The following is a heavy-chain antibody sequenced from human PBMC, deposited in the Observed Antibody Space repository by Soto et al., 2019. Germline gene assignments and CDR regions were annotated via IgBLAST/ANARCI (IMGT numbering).Heavy chain of an antibody. J-gene: IGHJ3*01. Sequence: EVQLVESGGGLVQPGGSLRLSCADSGFSFSSYWMHWVRQGPGKGLVWVSRINTDGSSTNYADSVKGRFTISRDNVKNTVYLQMNSLRAEDTDVYYCARSPGGYYIDWGQGTMVTVSS. CDR2: INTDGSST. V-gene: IGHV3-74*01. D-gene: IGHD3-9*01. CDR1: GFSFSSYW. CDR3: ARSPGGYYID.